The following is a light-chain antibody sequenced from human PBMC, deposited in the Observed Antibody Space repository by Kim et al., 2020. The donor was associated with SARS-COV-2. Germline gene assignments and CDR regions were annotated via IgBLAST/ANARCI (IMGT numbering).Light chain of an antibody. V-gene: IGLV3-1*01. CDR1: RLRNKY. CDR2: QDI. CDR3: QAWDIIIVL. Sequence: SYELTQPPSVSVSTGQTANITCSGDRLRNKYASWYQQKPGQSPVLVIFQDIKRPSGIPERFSGSSPGNTATLTISGTQPLDEADYFCQAWDIIIVLFGGG. J-gene: IGLJ2*01.